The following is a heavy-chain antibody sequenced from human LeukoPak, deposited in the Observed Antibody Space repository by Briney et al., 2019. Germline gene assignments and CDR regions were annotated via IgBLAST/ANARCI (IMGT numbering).Heavy chain of an antibody. V-gene: IGHV1-2*02. CDR1: GYTFTGYY. J-gene: IGHJ6*03. CDR2: INPNSGGT. Sequence: GASVKVSCKASGYTFTGYYMHWVRQAPGQGLEWMGWINPNSGGTNYAQKFQGRVTMTRDTSISTAYMELSRLRSDDTAVYYCARGRLGNYPAGMSYYYYYYMDVWGKGTTVTVSS. CDR3: ARGRLGNYPAGMSYYYYYYMDV. D-gene: IGHD1-7*01.